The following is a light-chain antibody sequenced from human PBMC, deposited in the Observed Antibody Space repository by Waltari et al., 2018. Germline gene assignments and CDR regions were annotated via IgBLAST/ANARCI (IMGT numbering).Light chain of an antibody. CDR1: QSLVDGYGNIY. Sequence: DVVMTQSPLSLSVTLGQSASIYCRSSQSLVDGYGNIYLDWFPQRPGQSPRRLIYQVSKRDSGVPDRISGSGADTDFTLKISRVDAEDVGVYYCLGAPFTFGPGTRLDLK. CDR3: LGAPFT. V-gene: IGKV2-30*01. CDR2: QVS. J-gene: IGKJ3*01.